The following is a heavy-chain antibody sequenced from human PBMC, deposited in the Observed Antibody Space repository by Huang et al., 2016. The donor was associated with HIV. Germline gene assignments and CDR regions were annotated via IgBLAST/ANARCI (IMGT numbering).Heavy chain of an antibody. Sequence: VQLVESGGGLVKPGGSLRLSCAASGFTFSNAWMSWVRQAPGKGLEWVGRMKRKTEGGTTDYAATVKGRLTISRDGSKNTLYLQMNTLKTEDTAVYYCTTDRDYGDYVADAFDIWGQGTMVTVSS. CDR1: GFTFSNAW. CDR3: TTDRDYGDYVADAFDI. J-gene: IGHJ3*02. V-gene: IGHV3-15*01. D-gene: IGHD4-17*01. CDR2: MKRKTEGGTT.